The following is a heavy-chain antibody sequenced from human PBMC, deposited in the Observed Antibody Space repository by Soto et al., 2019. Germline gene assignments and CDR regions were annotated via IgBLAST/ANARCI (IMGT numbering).Heavy chain of an antibody. CDR3: ARELYSCGGDCPYYMDY. CDR1: GYTFTGYY. V-gene: IGHV1-46*01. D-gene: IGHD2-21*02. Sequence: ASVKVSCKASGYTFTGYYVHWVRQAPGQGLEWMGIISLYHHSTSYAQKFQGRLTVTADTSTTTVYMDLSSLTSEDSAVYWCARELYSCGGDCPYYMDYWGQGTLVTVSS. CDR2: ISLYHHST. J-gene: IGHJ4*02.